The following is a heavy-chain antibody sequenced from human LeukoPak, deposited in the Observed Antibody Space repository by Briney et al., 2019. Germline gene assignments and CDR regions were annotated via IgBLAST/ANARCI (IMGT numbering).Heavy chain of an antibody. V-gene: IGHV4-59*01. CDR3: ARASYVVVPAADAPSFDY. D-gene: IGHD2-2*01. CDR1: GGSISSYY. J-gene: IGHJ4*02. CDR2: IYYSGST. Sequence: PSETLSLTCTVSGGSISSYYWSWIRQPPGKGLEWIGYIYYSGSTNYNPSLKSRATISVDTSKNQFSLKLSSVTAADTAVYYCARASYVVVPAADAPSFDYWGQGTLVTVSS.